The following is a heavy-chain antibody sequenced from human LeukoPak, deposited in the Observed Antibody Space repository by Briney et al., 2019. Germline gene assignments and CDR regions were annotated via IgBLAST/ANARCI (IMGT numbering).Heavy chain of an antibody. CDR2: IYHSGST. Sequence: SETLSLTCAVSGGSISSSNWWSWVRQPPGKGLEWIGEIYHSGSTNYNPSLKSRVTISVDKSKSQFSLKLSSVTAADTAVYYCARGQHSYGYFNGFDYWGQGTLVTVSS. CDR1: GGSISSSNW. V-gene: IGHV4-4*02. D-gene: IGHD5-18*01. J-gene: IGHJ4*02. CDR3: ARGQHSYGYFNGFDY.